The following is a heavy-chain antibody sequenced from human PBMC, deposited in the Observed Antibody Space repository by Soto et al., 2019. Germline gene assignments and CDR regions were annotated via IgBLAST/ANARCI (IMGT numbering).Heavy chain of an antibody. CDR1: GFTFSSYA. Sequence: QVQLVESGGGGVQPGGSLRLSCAASGFTFSSYAMHWVRQAPGKGLEWVAIISFDGSNKFYADSVKGRFTISRDNSKNTLCLEMSSLRAEDTAVYFCARDLSYCSGGSCYQHDGSDIWGQGTLVTVYS. CDR3: ARDLSYCSGGSCYQHDGSDI. D-gene: IGHD2-15*01. J-gene: IGHJ4*02. CDR2: ISFDGSNK. V-gene: IGHV3-30*03.